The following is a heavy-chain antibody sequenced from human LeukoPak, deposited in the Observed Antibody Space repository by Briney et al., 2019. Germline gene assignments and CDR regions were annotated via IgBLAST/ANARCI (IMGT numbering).Heavy chain of an antibody. J-gene: IGHJ3*02. Sequence: GASVKVPCKASGGTFSSYAISWVRQAPGQGLEWMGRIIPILGIANYAQKFQGRVTITADKSTSTAYMELSSLRSEDTAVYYCARESDPYYDSGSAFDIWGQGTMVTVSS. CDR2: IIPILGIA. D-gene: IGHD3-10*01. CDR3: ARESDPYYDSGSAFDI. V-gene: IGHV1-69*04. CDR1: GGTFSSYA.